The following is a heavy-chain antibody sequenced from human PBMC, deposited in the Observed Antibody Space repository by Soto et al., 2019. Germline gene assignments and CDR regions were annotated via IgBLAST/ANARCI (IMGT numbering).Heavy chain of an antibody. V-gene: IGHV1-69*02. CDR1: GGTFSSYT. Sequence: GASVKVSCQASGGTFSSYTISWVRKAPGQGLEWMGRIIPILGIANYAQKFQGRVTITADKSTSTAYMELSSLRSEDTAVYYCARVYDCSGGSCYSDAFDIWGQGTMVTVSS. D-gene: IGHD2-15*01. CDR3: ARVYDCSGGSCYSDAFDI. J-gene: IGHJ3*02. CDR2: IIPILGIA.